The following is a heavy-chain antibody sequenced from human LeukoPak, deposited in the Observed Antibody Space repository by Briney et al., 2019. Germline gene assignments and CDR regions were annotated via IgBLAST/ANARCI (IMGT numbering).Heavy chain of an antibody. D-gene: IGHD1-14*01. J-gene: IGHJ5*02. V-gene: IGHV3-48*01. CDR3: SRNPTAYDWFDP. Sequence: GGSLRLSCAASGFTFSSYSMNWVRQAPGRGLEWVSYISSSSSTIYYSDSVKGRFTISRDNAKNSLYLQMNSLRAEDTAVYFCSRNPTAYDWFDPWGQGTLVTVSS. CDR2: ISSSSSTI. CDR1: GFTFSSYS.